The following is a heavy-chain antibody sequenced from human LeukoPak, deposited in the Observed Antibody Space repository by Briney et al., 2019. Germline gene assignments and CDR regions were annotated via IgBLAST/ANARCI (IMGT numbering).Heavy chain of an antibody. J-gene: IGHJ4*02. CDR2: IWYDGSNE. D-gene: IGHD5-12*01. Sequence: PGRSLRLSCAASGFTFSSYGMHWVRQAPGKGLERVAIIWYDGSNEYYADSVKGRFTISRDNSKNTLYLQMNSLRAEDTAVYYCAKGRGDIVGTIDQWGQGTLVTVSS. CDR1: GFTFSSYG. CDR3: AKGRGDIVGTIDQ. V-gene: IGHV3-33*06.